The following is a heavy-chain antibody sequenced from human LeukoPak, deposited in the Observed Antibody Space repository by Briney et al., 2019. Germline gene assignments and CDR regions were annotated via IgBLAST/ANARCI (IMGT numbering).Heavy chain of an antibody. V-gene: IGHV3-11*04. Sequence: GGSLRLSCAASGFTFSDYYMSWIRQAPGKGLEWVSYISSSGNSISYADSVKGRFTISRDNAKNTLYLQMNSLRAEDTAVYYCARGATIGNYFDYWGQGTLVTVSS. CDR2: ISSSGNSI. J-gene: IGHJ4*02. CDR1: GFTFSDYY. CDR3: ARGATIGNYFDY. D-gene: IGHD5-24*01.